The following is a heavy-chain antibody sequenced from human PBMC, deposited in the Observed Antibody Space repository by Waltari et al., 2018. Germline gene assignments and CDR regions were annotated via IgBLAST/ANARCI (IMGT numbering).Heavy chain of an antibody. Sequence: EVQLVESGGGLVQPGGSLRRPCAASGFTLSDYGMNWVRQAPGKGLEWLSFISSSGPTIHYADSVKGRFTVSRDNTKNSLSLQMNSLRAEDTAVYYCARVWGVTTSDFWGQGTLVTVSS. J-gene: IGHJ4*02. V-gene: IGHV3-48*03. D-gene: IGHD4-17*01. CDR1: GFTLSDYG. CDR2: ISSSGPTI. CDR3: ARVWGVTTSDF.